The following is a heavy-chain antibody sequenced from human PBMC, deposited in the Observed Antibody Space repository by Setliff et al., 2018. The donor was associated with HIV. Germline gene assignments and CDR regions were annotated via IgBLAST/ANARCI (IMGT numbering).Heavy chain of an antibody. Sequence: SETLSLTCTVSGGSMNSHYWSWIRQSPGRGLEWIGYIYYSVSTKYNPSLKSRVSMSIDTSKNQFSLKMSSVTAADTAVYYCARGETYDFWSGYGNAFDIWGQGTMVT. D-gene: IGHD3-3*01. CDR3: ARGETYDFWSGYGNAFDI. V-gene: IGHV4-59*11. CDR1: GGSMNSHY. J-gene: IGHJ3*02. CDR2: IYYSVST.